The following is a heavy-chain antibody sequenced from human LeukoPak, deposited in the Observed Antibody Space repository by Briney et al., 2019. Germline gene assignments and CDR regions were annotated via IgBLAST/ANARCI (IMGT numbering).Heavy chain of an antibody. CDR1: GFTFSDYY. CDR3: ARERTVGATQLLYY. CDR2: ISSSGSTI. Sequence: PGGSLRLSCAASGFTFSDYYMSWIRQAPGKGLEWVSYISSSGSTIYYADSVKGRFTISRDNAKNSLYLQMNSLRAEDTAVYYCARERTVGATQLLYYWGQGTLVTVSS. V-gene: IGHV3-11*01. D-gene: IGHD1-26*01. J-gene: IGHJ4*02.